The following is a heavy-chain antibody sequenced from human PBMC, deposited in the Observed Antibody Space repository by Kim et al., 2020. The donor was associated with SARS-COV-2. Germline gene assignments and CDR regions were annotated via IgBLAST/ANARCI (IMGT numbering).Heavy chain of an antibody. Sequence: GGSLRLSCVASGFTFRDSAMRWVRQAPGKGLEWVSSIGGDGDRTSYADSVKGRFTISRDNSKNTLFLQVNSLRPEDTANYYCVTRGAGRGWYAVWDQG. J-gene: IGHJ1*01. CDR3: VTRGAGRGWYAV. CDR1: GFTFRDSA. V-gene: IGHV3-23*01. CDR2: IGGDGDRT. D-gene: IGHD6-19*01.